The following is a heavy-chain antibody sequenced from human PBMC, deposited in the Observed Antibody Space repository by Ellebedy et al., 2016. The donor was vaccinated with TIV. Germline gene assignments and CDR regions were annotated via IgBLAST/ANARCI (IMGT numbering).Heavy chain of an antibody. CDR2: INHSGST. CDR1: GGSFSGYY. J-gene: IGHJ5*02. V-gene: IGHV4-34*01. Sequence: MPSETLSLTCAVYGGSFSGYYWSWIRQPPGKGLEWIGEINHSGSTNYNPSLKSRVTISVDTSKNQFSLKLSSVTAADTAVYYCARQINSGSYYGWFDPWGQGTLVTVSS. CDR3: ARQINSGSYYGWFDP. D-gene: IGHD1-26*01.